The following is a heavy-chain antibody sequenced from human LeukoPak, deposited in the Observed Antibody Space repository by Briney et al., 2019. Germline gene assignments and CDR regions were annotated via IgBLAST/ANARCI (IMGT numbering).Heavy chain of an antibody. J-gene: IGHJ5*02. Sequence: ASVTVSCKASGYTFTSYDINWVRQATGQGLEWMGWMNPNSGNTGYAQKFQGRVTMTRNTSISTAYMELSSLRSEDTAVYYCARGAPPSHYDFWSGYYVYNWFDPWGQGTLVTVSS. CDR3: ARGAPPSHYDFWSGYYVYNWFDP. V-gene: IGHV1-8*01. CDR1: GYTFTSYD. D-gene: IGHD3-3*01. CDR2: MNPNSGNT.